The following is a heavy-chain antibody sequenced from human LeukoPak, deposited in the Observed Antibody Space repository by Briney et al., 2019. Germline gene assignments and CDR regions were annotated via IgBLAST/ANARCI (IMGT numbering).Heavy chain of an antibody. J-gene: IGHJ3*02. V-gene: IGHV1-46*01. CDR3: VRDTAYAFDM. CDR2: INPSGGST. Sequence: GASVKISCKASGYTFTSYYIHWVRQAPGQGLEWMGIINPSGGSTSYAQKFQGRVTMTRDTSTSTVYMELSSLRSEDTAVYYCVRDTAYAFDMWGQGTMVTVSS. CDR1: GYTFTSYY. D-gene: IGHD2-21*02.